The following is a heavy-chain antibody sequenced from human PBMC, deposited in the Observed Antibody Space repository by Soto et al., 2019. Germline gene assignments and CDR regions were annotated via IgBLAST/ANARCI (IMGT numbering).Heavy chain of an antibody. Sequence: ASVKVSCKTSGGTFSSYAISWVRQAPGQGLEWMGGIVPIVDTSTYAQKFQGRVTITADESTSTVYMELSSLRSEDTAVYYCARSVSSSWRYFDYWGQGTLVTVSS. D-gene: IGHD6-13*01. J-gene: IGHJ4*02. CDR1: GGTFSSYA. CDR3: ARSVSSSWRYFDY. CDR2: IVPIVDTS. V-gene: IGHV1-69*13.